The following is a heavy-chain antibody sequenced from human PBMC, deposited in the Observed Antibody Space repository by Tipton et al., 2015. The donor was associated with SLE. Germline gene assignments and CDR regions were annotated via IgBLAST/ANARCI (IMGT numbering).Heavy chain of an antibody. D-gene: IGHD1-7*01. Sequence: TLSLTCAVYGGSFSGYYWSWIRQPPGKGLEWIGEINHSGSTNYNPSLKSRVTISVDTSKNQFSLKLSSVTAADTAVYYCARGLAGTTGGYFDLWGRGTLVTVSS. CDR2: INHSGST. CDR1: GGSFSGYY. J-gene: IGHJ2*01. V-gene: IGHV4-34*01. CDR3: ARGLAGTTGGYFDL.